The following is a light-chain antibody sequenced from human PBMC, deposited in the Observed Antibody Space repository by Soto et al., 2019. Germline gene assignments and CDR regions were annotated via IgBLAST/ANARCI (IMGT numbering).Light chain of an antibody. CDR3: QQYNNWPRT. J-gene: IGKJ1*01. V-gene: IGKV3-15*01. CDR2: GAS. Sequence: EIVMTQSPATLSVSPGERATLSCRPSQSVSSNLAWYQQKPGQVPRLLIYGASTRATGIPARFSGSGSGTEFTLTISSLQSEDFAVYYCQQYNNWPRTFGQGTKV. CDR1: QSVSSN.